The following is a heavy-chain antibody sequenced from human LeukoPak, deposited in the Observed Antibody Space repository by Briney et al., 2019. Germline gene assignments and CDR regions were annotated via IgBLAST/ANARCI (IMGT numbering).Heavy chain of an antibody. Sequence: ASVKVSCKASEYTFTSYYMHWVRQAPGQGLEWMGIINPSGASTNYAQKFQGRVTMTRDTSTGTVYMELSSLRYEDTAVYYCATRNAMDYDFWSGPTDYWGQGTLVTVSS. CDR1: EYTFTSYY. CDR3: ATRNAMDYDFWSGPTDY. V-gene: IGHV1-46*01. D-gene: IGHD3-3*01. CDR2: INPSGAST. J-gene: IGHJ4*02.